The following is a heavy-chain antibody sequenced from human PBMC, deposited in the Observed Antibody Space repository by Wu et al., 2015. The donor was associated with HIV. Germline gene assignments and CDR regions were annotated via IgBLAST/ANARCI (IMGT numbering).Heavy chain of an antibody. CDR3: ATYTTNRYSSSWYQVGDY. J-gene: IGHJ4*02. CDR1: GGTFNSFG. V-gene: IGHV1-69*12. D-gene: IGHD6-13*01. Sequence: QVQLAQSGAEMKKPGSSVKVSCKASGGTFNSFGISWVREAPGQGLEWMGGIIPIFGTASYAQKFQGRVTITADESTSTAYMELSSLRSDDTAVYYCATYTTNRYSSSWYQVGDYWGQGTLVTVSS. CDR2: IIPIFGTA.